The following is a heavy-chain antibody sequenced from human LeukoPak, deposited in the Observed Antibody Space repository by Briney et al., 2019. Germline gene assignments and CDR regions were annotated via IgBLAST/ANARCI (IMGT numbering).Heavy chain of an antibody. CDR1: GFSFSSYT. Sequence: GGSLRLSCAASGFSFSSYTMSWVRQAPGMGLEWVSAISGSGGSTYYADSVKGRFTISRDNSKNTLYLQMNSLRAEDTAVYYCAKDFDWRLLVDYWGQGTLVTVSS. CDR3: AKDFDWRLLVDY. J-gene: IGHJ4*02. D-gene: IGHD3-9*01. V-gene: IGHV3-23*01. CDR2: ISGSGGST.